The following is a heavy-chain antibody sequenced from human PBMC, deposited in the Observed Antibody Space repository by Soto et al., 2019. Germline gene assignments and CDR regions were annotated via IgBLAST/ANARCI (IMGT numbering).Heavy chain of an antibody. CDR3: ATDHDYYDSSGYPQPFDY. CDR2: ISGGGSST. Sequence: GGSLRLSCTASGFTFSSYVMSWVRQAPGRGLEWVSAISGGGSSTFYADSAKGRFVISRDNSKNTIHLQLDSLRAEDTAVYYGATDHDYYDSSGYPQPFDYWGQATLVTVSS. D-gene: IGHD3-22*01. CDR1: GFTFSSYV. J-gene: IGHJ4*02. V-gene: IGHV3-23*01.